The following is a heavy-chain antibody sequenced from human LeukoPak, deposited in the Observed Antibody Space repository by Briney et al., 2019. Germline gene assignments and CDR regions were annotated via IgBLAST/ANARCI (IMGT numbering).Heavy chain of an antibody. J-gene: IGHJ4*02. Sequence: PGVSLRLSCAASGFTFSSFWMKWVRPTRGKGLECVANIEGDGGEKNYMGSVKGRFTIARDNAKKSLQLQTKSLRAEDTGVYDCAGGSGWLIDYWGQGTLVTVSS. CDR2: IEGDGGEK. CDR3: AGGSGWLIDY. V-gene: IGHV3-7*03. CDR1: GFTFSSFW. D-gene: IGHD6-19*01.